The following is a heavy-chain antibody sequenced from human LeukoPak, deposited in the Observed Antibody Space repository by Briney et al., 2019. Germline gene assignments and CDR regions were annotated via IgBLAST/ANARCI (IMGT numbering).Heavy chain of an antibody. Sequence: SETLSLTCAVYGGSFSGYYWSWIRQPPGKGLEWIGEINHSGSTNYNPSLKSRVTISVDTSKNQFSLKLSSVTAADTAVYYCARWDGSPNYYYYYGMDVWXXXTTVTVSS. CDR3: ARWDGSPNYYYYYGMDV. CDR2: INHSGST. J-gene: IGHJ6*01. D-gene: IGHD1-26*01. V-gene: IGHV4-34*01. CDR1: GGSFSGYY.